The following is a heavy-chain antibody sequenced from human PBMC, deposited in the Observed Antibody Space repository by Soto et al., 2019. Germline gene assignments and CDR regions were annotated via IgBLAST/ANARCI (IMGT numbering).Heavy chain of an antibody. Sequence: PGESLKISCKGSGYSFTTYWITWVRQMPGKGLEWMGRIDPSDSYTSYSPSFQGHVTFSVDKSISTAYLQWRSLKASDTAMYYCATHGGYWSGVFNWFDPWGLGTLVTVSS. V-gene: IGHV5-10-1*01. CDR2: IDPSDSYT. CDR3: ATHGGYWSGVFNWFDP. D-gene: IGHD3-10*01. J-gene: IGHJ5*02. CDR1: GYSFTTYW.